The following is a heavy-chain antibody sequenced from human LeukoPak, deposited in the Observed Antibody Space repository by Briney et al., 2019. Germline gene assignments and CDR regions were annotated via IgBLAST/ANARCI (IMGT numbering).Heavy chain of an antibody. CDR2: ISSGSRYI. CDR1: GFTFSSYG. CDR3: ARGAPGTSCFDY. V-gene: IGHV3-21*01. Sequence: KPGGSLRLSCAASGFTFSSYGMHWVRQAPGKGLEWVSSISSGSRYIYYADSVKGRFTISRGNAKNSLYLQMNSLRAEDTAVYYCARGAPGTSCFDYWGQGTQVTASS. J-gene: IGHJ4*02. D-gene: IGHD2-2*01.